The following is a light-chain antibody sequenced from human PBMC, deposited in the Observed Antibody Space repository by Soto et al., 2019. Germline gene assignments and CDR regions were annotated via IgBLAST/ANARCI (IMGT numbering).Light chain of an antibody. CDR2: HAS. Sequence: DLQMTQSPSSLSASVGDRVTITCRASQGISNWLAWYQQKPGKAPKLLIFHASSLESGVPSRFSGSGSGTEFTLTISSLQSEDFAVYFCQQYNIWPRTFGQRTKVDIK. CDR1: QGISNW. J-gene: IGKJ1*01. CDR3: QQYNIWPRT. V-gene: IGKV1-5*01.